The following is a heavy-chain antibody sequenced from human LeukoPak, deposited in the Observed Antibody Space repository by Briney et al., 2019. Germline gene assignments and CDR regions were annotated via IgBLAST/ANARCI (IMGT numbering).Heavy chain of an antibody. Sequence: PSETLSLTCTVSGGSISSNSYYWGWIRQPPGKGLEWIGSIYYSGSTYYNPSLKSRVTISVDTSKNQFSLKLSSVTAADTAVYYCARLGRQQLEMDVWGKGTTVTISS. J-gene: IGHJ6*04. D-gene: IGHD6-13*01. CDR1: GGSISSNSYY. CDR2: IYYSGST. CDR3: ARLGRQQLEMDV. V-gene: IGHV4-39*01.